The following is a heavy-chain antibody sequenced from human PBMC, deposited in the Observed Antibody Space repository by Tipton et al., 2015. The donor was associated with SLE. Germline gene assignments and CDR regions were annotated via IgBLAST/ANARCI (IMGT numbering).Heavy chain of an antibody. J-gene: IGHJ6*02. V-gene: IGHV3-48*01. Sequence: SLRLSCAASGFGFNTYNMNWVRQAPGKGLEWVSYISSSSITIYHADSVRGRFTISRDNAKNSLYLQMNSLRAEDTAVYYCSKTTTDFYGSGLDVWGQGTTVTVSS. CDR1: GFGFNTYN. CDR3: SKTTTDFYGSGLDV. D-gene: IGHD3-10*01. CDR2: ISSSSITI.